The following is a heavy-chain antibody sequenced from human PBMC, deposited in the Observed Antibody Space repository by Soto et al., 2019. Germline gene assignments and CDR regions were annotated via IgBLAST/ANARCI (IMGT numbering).Heavy chain of an antibody. Sequence: GGSLRLSCAASGFTFSSYSMNWVRQAPGKGLEWVSPISSSSSCTYYADSVKGRFTISRDNSKNSLYLQMNSLRTEDTALYYCAKATSGYGDLYYGMDVWGQGTTVTVSS. CDR1: GFTFSSYS. D-gene: IGHD4-17*01. CDR2: ISSSSSCT. J-gene: IGHJ6*02. V-gene: IGHV3-21*04. CDR3: AKATSGYGDLYYGMDV.